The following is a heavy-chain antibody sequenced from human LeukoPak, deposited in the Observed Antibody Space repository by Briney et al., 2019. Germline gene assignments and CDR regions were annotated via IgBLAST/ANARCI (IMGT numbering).Heavy chain of an antibody. CDR3: TTDGQGW. J-gene: IGHJ4*02. V-gene: IGHV3-15*01. CDR1: GFTISNAW. D-gene: IGHD1-26*01. Sequence: GGSLRLSCEASGFTISNAWMSWVRQAPGKGLEWVGRIKSKADGGTTDYTAPVQGRFTISRDDSKNTLYLLMNSLKTEDTAVYCCTTDGQGWGGQGTLVTVSS. CDR2: IKSKADGGTT.